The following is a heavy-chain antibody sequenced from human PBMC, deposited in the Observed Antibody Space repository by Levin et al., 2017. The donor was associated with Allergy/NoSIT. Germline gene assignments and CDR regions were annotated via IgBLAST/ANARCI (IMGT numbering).Heavy chain of an antibody. CDR1: GFTFSGYC. D-gene: IGHD2-15*01. CDR3: ARGRGIYCSGGSCRSGLYGVDV. V-gene: IGHV3-7*01. Sequence: ETLSLTCAASGFTFSGYCMNWVRQAPGKGLEWVANIKQDGSEKYYVDSVEGRFTISRDNAKNSLYLQRNSLRVGAQAVYYCARGRGIYCSGGSCRSGLYGVDVWGQGTTVTVSS. CDR2: IKQDGSEK. J-gene: IGHJ6*02.